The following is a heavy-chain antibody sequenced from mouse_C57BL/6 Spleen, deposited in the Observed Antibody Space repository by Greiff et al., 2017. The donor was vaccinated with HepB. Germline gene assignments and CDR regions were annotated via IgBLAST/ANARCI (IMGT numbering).Heavy chain of an antibody. V-gene: IGHV1-26*01. CDR3: ARSGITRGFAY. CDR1: GYTFTDYY. Sequence: VQLQQSGPELVKPGASVKISCKASGYTFTDYYMNWVKQSHGKSLEWIGDINPNNGGTSYNQKFKGKATLTVDKSSSTAYMELRSLTSEDSAVYYCARSGITRGFAYWGQGTLVTVSA. CDR2: INPNNGGT. D-gene: IGHD2-4*01. J-gene: IGHJ3*01.